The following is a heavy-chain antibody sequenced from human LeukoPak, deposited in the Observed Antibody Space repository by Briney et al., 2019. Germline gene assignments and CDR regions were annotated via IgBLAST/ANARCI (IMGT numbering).Heavy chain of an antibody. V-gene: IGHV4-59*01. CDR3: ARITIFGVVSYGMDV. Sequence: SETLSLTCTVSGGSISSYYWSWIRQPPGKGLEWIGYVYYSGSTNYNSSLKSRVTISVDTSKNQFSLKLSSVTAADTAVYYCARITIFGVVSYGMDVWGQGTTVTVSS. CDR2: VYYSGST. CDR1: GGSISSYY. D-gene: IGHD3-3*01. J-gene: IGHJ6*02.